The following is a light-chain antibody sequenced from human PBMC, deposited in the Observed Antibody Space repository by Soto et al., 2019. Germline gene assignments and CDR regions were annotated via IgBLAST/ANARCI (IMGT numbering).Light chain of an antibody. CDR1: QSVSSNY. V-gene: IGKV3-20*01. Sequence: EIVLTQSPGTLSLSPGERATLSCRASQSVSSNYLAWYQQKPGQAPRLLIYGASSRATGIPDRFSGSGSVTDFTLTISRLEPEDFAVYYCQQFANFLRAFGQGTKVEIK. CDR2: GAS. J-gene: IGKJ1*01. CDR3: QQFANFLRA.